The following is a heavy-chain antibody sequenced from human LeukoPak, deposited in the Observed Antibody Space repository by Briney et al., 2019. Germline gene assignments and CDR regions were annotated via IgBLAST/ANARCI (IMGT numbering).Heavy chain of an antibody. CDR2: IIPILGIA. Sequence: SVKVSCKASGGTFSSYAISWVRQAPGQGLEWMGRIIPILGIANYAQKFQGRVTITADKSTSTAYMELSSLRSEDTAVYYCASLWYYYDSSGSDWGQGNLVTVSS. V-gene: IGHV1-69*04. D-gene: IGHD3-22*01. CDR1: GGTFSSYA. J-gene: IGHJ4*02. CDR3: ASLWYYYDSSGSD.